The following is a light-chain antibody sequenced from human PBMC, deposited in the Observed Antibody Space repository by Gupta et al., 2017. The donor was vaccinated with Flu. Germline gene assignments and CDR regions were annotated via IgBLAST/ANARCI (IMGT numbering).Light chain of an antibody. J-gene: IGLJ2*01. CDR2: GNS. CDR1: NSSVSGRYD. V-gene: IGLV1-40*01. CDR3: QSYDSSLSGLV. Sequence: QSVLTQLHSVSGAPGQRVTISCTGSNSSVSGRYDVNWYQRLPGTAPKLLFFGNSTRPSGVPDRFSGSKSGTSASLAITGLQAEDEADYYCQSYDSSLSGLVFGGGTKLTVL.